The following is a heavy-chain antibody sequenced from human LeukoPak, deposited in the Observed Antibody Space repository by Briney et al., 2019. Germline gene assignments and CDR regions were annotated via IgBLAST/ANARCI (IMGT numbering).Heavy chain of an antibody. V-gene: IGHV4-59*01. J-gene: IGHJ5*02. CDR2: IYYSGST. D-gene: IGHD3-3*01. CDR1: GGSISSYY. Sequence: SETLSLTCTVSGGSISSYYWSWIRQPPGKGLEWIGYIYYSGSTNYNPSLKSRVTISVDTSKNQFSLKLSSVTAAGTAVYYCARGDPYYDFWSGYYSDWFDPWGQGTLVTVSS. CDR3: ARGDPYYDFWSGYYSDWFDP.